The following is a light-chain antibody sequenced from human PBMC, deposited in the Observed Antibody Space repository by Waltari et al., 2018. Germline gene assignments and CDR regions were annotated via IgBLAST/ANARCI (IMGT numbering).Light chain of an antibody. CDR3: QQYYIAPHT. V-gene: IGKV4-1*01. CDR1: QSVLYSSNNKTY. J-gene: IGKJ4*01. Sequence: DIEMTQSPDSLAVSLGERATINCKSSQSVLYSSNNKTYLAWYQHKPGQPPKLLIYWASTREAGVPERFSGSRSGTDFTLTISSLQAEDVAVYYCQQYYIAPHTFGGGTKVEVK. CDR2: WAS.